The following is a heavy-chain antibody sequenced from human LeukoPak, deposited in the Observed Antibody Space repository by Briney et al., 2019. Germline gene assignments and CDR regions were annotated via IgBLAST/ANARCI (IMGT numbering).Heavy chain of an antibody. Sequence: NIKQDGSDRYYVDSVKGRFTISRDNAKNSLFLQMNSLRAEDTAVYYCAREGADDYGDGFDIWGQGTMVTVSS. V-gene: IGHV3-7*01. D-gene: IGHD4-17*01. CDR2: IKQDGSDR. CDR3: AREGADDYGDGFDI. J-gene: IGHJ3*02.